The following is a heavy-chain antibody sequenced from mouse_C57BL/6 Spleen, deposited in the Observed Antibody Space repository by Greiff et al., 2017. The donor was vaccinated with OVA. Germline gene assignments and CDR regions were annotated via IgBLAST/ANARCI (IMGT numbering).Heavy chain of an antibody. D-gene: IGHD1-1*01. CDR2: ISSGGGYI. Sequence: EVKLVESGEGLVKPGGSLKLSCAASGFTFSSYAMSWVRQTPEKRLEWVAYISSGGGYIYYADTVKGRFTISIANARNTSYIQMSSLKCEDTAMYYCTRDNYCSSPGFAYWGQGTLVTVSA. J-gene: IGHJ3*01. CDR3: TRDNYCSSPGFAY. V-gene: IGHV5-9-1*02. CDR1: GFTFSSYA.